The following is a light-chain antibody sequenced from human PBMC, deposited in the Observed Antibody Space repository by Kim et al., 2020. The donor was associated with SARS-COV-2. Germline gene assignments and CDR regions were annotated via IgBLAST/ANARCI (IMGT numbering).Light chain of an antibody. V-gene: IGLV3-1*01. J-gene: IGLJ3*02. CDR2: QDN. CDR1: KLGTKY. CDR3: QAWDSSSVV. Sequence: SVSPGQTASITCTGDKLGTKYASWYQQKAGQSPVLVIYQDNKRPSGIPERFSGSNSGSTATLSISGTQAMDEADYYCQAWDSSSVVFGGGTQLTVL.